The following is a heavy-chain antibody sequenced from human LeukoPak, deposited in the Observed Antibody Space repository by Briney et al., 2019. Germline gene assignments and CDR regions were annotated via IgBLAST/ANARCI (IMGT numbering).Heavy chain of an antibody. CDR3: ARAYCGGDCYSWFDP. D-gene: IGHD2-21*02. J-gene: IGHJ5*02. CDR1: GGSFSGYY. CDR2: INHSGST. Sequence: SETLSLTCAVYGGSFSGYYWSWIRQPPGKGLEWIGEINHSGSTNYNPSLKSRVTISVDTSKNQFSLKLSSVTAADTAVYYCARAYCGGDCYSWFDPWGQGTLVTVSS. V-gene: IGHV4-34*01.